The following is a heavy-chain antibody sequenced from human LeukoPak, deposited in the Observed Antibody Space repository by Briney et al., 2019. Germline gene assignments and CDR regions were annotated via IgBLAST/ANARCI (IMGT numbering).Heavy chain of an antibody. V-gene: IGHV3-21*06. D-gene: IGHD2-21*02. CDR3: ARDLYCGGDCSLGYFDL. Sequence: GGSLRPSCAASGFSFSTYSVNWVRQAPGKGLEWVSSISSSSSYIYYADSVKGRFAISRDNAKNSLYLQMNSLRAEDTAVYYCARDLYCGGDCSLGYFDLWGRGTLVTVSS. J-gene: IGHJ2*01. CDR1: GFSFSTYS. CDR2: ISSSSSYI.